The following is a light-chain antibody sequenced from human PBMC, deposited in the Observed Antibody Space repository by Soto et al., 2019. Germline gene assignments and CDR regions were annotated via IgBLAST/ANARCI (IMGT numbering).Light chain of an antibody. CDR3: QSYDSSLSGYV. CDR1: SSNIGARYD. V-gene: IGLV1-40*01. Sequence: QSVLTQPPSVSGAPGQRVTISCTGGSSNIGARYDVHWYQHLPGTAPKLLIYANNDRPSGVPARFSASKSGTSASLAITGLQAEDEADYYCQSYDSSLSGYVFGTGTKVTVL. CDR2: ANN. J-gene: IGLJ1*01.